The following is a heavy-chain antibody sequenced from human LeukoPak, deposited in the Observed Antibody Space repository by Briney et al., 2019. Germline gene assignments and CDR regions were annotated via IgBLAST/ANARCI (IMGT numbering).Heavy chain of an antibody. CDR2: ISSSSSYI. CDR1: GFTFSSYS. D-gene: IGHD4-17*01. J-gene: IGHJ3*02. V-gene: IGHV3-21*01. Sequence: PGGSLRLSCAASGFTFSSYSMNWVRQAPGKGLEWVSSISSSSSYIYYADSVKGRFTISRDNAKNSLYLQMNSLRAEDTAVYYCARRRGYGDYPGAFDIWGQGTMVTVSS. CDR3: ARRRGYGDYPGAFDI.